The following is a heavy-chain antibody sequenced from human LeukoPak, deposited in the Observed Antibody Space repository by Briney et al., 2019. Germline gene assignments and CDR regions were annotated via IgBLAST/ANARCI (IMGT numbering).Heavy chain of an antibody. V-gene: IGHV3-49*04. CDR3: SRFYSSGWASGPFDI. CDR2: IRNKANGGTT. D-gene: IGHD3-22*01. J-gene: IGHJ3*02. Sequence: GGSLRLSCTTSGFTFSDYAVSWVRQAPGKGLEWIGFIRNKANGGTTEYAASVKGRFTISRDDSKTIAHLQMSSLKTEDTAVYYCSRFYSSGWASGPFDIWGQGTMVTVSS. CDR1: GFTFSDYA.